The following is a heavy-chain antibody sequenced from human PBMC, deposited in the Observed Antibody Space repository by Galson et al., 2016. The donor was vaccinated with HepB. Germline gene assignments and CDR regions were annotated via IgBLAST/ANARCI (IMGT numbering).Heavy chain of an antibody. V-gene: IGHV3-48*01. J-gene: IGHJ4*01. CDR2: ISSRSTNF. Sequence: SLRLSCAASGFTFRNYGMTWVRQAPGKGLEWVSYISSRSTNFHYADFVKGRFTISRDNVKNLLYLQMNSLRAEDTAVYYCARGPLYYLDYWGHGALVTVSS. CDR1: GFTFRNYG. CDR3: ARGPLYYLDY. D-gene: IGHD2-8*01.